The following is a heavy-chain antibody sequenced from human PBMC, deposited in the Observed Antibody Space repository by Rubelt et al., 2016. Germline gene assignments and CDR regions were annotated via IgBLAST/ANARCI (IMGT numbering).Heavy chain of an antibody. Sequence: QVHLQQWGAGLLKPAETLSLTCAVYGGSFSDYHWSWIRQPPGKGLEWIGEINHSGTTNYNPSLKSRVTMSVDTSKKQFSLKLTSVTAADSAVYYCARDYRNYYYGMDVWGQGTTVTVSS. V-gene: IGHV4-34*01. CDR2: INHSGTT. D-gene: IGHD3-10*01. J-gene: IGHJ6*02. CDR3: ARDYRNYYYGMDV. CDR1: GGSFSDYH.